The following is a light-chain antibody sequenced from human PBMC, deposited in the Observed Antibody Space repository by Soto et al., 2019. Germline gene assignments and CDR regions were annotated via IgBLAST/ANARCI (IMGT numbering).Light chain of an antibody. V-gene: IGLV2-23*02. Sequence: QSVLTQPASVSGSPGQSISISRTGTSSDLGNYNIVSWYQQHPGKAPKLVIYEVTKRPSGVSNRFSGSKSGNTASLTISGLQAEDEADYYWGPYGGPVFGTGT. CDR3: GPYGGPV. CDR2: EVT. J-gene: IGLJ1*01. CDR1: SSDLGNYNI.